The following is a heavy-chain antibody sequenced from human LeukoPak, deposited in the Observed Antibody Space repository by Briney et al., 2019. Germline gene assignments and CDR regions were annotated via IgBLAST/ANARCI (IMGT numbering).Heavy chain of an antibody. CDR3: ARDSRGTGYYYYYGMDV. Sequence: PSETLSLTCTVSGGSISSGVYYWSWIRQHPGKGLEWIGYIYYSGSTYYNPSLQSRVTISVDTSKNQFSLKLTSVTAADTAVYYCARDSRGTGYYYYYGMDVWGQGTTVTVSS. V-gene: IGHV4-31*03. CDR2: IYYSGST. D-gene: IGHD3/OR15-3a*01. J-gene: IGHJ6*02. CDR1: GGSISSGVYY.